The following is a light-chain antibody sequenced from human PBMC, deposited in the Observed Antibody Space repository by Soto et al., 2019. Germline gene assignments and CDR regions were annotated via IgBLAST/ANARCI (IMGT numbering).Light chain of an antibody. V-gene: IGKV1-39*01. J-gene: IGKJ3*01. CDR2: AAS. CDR1: QSISNY. Sequence: DIQLTQSPSSLSASVGDSVTITCRASQSISNYLNWYQQKPGKSPKRLVYAASSLQSGVPSRFSGSVSGTDFTLTISSLHPEDLANYYCQQSYRTPFTFGPGAKLDIK. CDR3: QQSYRTPFT.